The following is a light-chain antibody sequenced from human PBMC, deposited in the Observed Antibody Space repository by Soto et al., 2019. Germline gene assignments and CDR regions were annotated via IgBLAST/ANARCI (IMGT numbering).Light chain of an antibody. J-gene: IGLJ3*02. CDR3: SSHAGSINVV. Sequence: QSALTQPPSASGSPGQSVTISCTGTSSDVGGYNYVSWYQQHPGKAPNLMIYEVTKRPSGVPDRFSGSQFGNTASLTVSGRLAEDEADYYCSSHAGSINVVFGGVTHLTV. V-gene: IGLV2-8*01. CDR2: EVT. CDR1: SSDVGGYNY.